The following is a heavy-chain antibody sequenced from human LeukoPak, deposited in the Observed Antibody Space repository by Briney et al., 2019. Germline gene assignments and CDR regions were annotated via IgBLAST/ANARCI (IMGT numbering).Heavy chain of an antibody. CDR3: VKWYGSDTYYEY. V-gene: IGHV3-23*01. D-gene: IGHD3-10*01. CDR1: GFPFTMYG. J-gene: IGHJ4*02. Sequence: GGSLRLSCAASGFPFTMYGMGWMRQAPGKVLEWVSVISGSGDNTYYANSVKGQFTISRDNSKNTLYLQMNSLRAEDTAVYYCVKWYGSDTYYEYWGQGTLVTVSS. CDR2: ISGSGDNT.